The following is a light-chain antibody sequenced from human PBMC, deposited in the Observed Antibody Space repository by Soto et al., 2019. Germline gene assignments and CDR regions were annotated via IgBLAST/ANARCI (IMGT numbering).Light chain of an antibody. CDR3: SSYTSSTTLWV. CDR2: DVS. V-gene: IGLV2-14*01. Sequence: QSALTQPASVSGSPGQSITISCTGTSSDVGAYNYVSWCQQHPGKAPKLMIYDVSNRPSGVSNRFSGSKSGNTASLTISGLQAEDEADYYCSSYTSSTTLWVFGGGTKLTVL. J-gene: IGLJ3*02. CDR1: SSDVGAYNY.